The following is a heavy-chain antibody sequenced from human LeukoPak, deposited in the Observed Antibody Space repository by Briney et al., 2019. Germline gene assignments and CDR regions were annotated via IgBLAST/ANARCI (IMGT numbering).Heavy chain of an antibody. V-gene: IGHV3-64D*06. CDR1: GFTFSTYF. CDR2: ISSNGNNT. CDR3: VRGTGY. J-gene: IGHJ4*02. D-gene: IGHD3-16*01. Sequence: GGSLRLSCSVSGFTFSTYFMRWVRQAPGKGLEYVSSISSNGNNTYYADSVKGRFTISRDNSKHTLYLQMNSLRADDRAVYYCVRGTGYWGKGALVTV.